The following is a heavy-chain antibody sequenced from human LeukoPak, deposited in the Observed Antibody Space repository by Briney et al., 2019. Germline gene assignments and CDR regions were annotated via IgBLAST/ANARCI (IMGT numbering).Heavy chain of an antibody. Sequence: GASVEVFCKASGYTFTRYGISWMRQAPGQGLEWMGWISAYNGNTNYAQKLQGRVTMTTDTSTSTAYMELRSLRSDDTAVYYCTREESCSGGSCYPQGWFDPWGQGTLVTVSS. J-gene: IGHJ5*02. D-gene: IGHD2-15*01. CDR2: ISAYNGNT. CDR1: GYTFTRYG. CDR3: TREESCSGGSCYPQGWFDP. V-gene: IGHV1-18*01.